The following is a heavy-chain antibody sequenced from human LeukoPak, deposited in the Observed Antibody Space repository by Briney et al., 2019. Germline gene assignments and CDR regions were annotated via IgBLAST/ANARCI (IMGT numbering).Heavy chain of an antibody. J-gene: IGHJ3*02. CDR2: IYYSGST. CDR3: ARTKNYYDSSAGAFDI. V-gene: IGHV4-39*07. D-gene: IGHD3-22*01. CDR1: GGSISSSSYY. Sequence: SETLSLTCTVSGGSISSSSYYWGWIRQPPGKGLEWIGSIYYSGSTYYNPSLKSRVTISVDTSKNQFSLKLSSVTAADTAVYYCARTKNYYDSSAGAFDIWGQGTMVTVSS.